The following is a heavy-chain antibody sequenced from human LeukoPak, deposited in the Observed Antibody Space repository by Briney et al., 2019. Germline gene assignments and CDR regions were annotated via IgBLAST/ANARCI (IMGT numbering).Heavy chain of an antibody. V-gene: IGHV3-23*01. Sequence: GGSLRLSCAASGFTFSSYAMSWVRQAPGKGLEWVSAISGSGGSTYYADSVKGRFTISRDNSKNTLYLQMNSLRAEDTAVYYCAKDRKQQLVRAYSDYWGQGTLVTVSS. CDR3: AKDRKQQLVRAYSDY. CDR1: GFTFSSYA. J-gene: IGHJ4*02. CDR2: ISGSGGST. D-gene: IGHD6-13*01.